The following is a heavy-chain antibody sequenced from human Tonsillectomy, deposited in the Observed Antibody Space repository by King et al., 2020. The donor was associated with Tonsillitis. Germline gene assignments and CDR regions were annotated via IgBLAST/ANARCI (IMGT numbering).Heavy chain of an antibody. J-gene: IGHJ3*02. Sequence: QLVQSGGGLVKPGGSLRLSCAASGFAFSSYSMNWVRQAPGKGLEWVSSISSSSSYIYYADSVKGRFTIYRDNAKHSLYLQMNSLRAEDTAEYYCARGILTTVTTHDAFAIWGQGXMXTVSS. V-gene: IGHV3-21*01. CDR3: ARGILTTVTTHDAFAI. D-gene: IGHD4-17*01. CDR1: GFAFSSYS. CDR2: ISSSSSYI.